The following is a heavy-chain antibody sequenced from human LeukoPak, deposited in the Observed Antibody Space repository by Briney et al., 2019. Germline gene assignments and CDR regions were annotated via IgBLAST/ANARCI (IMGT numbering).Heavy chain of an antibody. J-gene: IGHJ4*02. V-gene: IGHV3-23*01. CDR3: AKSKVVAATMGRFEY. CDR1: TFTFSSFA. CDR2: ISSSGTNT. Sequence: GGSMRLSCAVYTFTFSSFAMDWDRKVQGNGLEWVSAISSSGTNTYYADSVKGRFTISRDNSTNTLYVQMTSMRAEDTAVYYCAKSKVVAATMGRFEYWGEGTLVTASS. D-gene: IGHD2-15*01.